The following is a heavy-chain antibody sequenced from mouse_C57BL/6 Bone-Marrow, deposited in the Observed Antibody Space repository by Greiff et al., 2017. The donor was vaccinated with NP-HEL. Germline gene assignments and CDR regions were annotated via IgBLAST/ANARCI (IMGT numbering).Heavy chain of an antibody. Sequence: VQLQQSGTVLARPGASVKMSCKTSGYTFTSYWMHWVKQRPGQGLEWIGAIYPGNSDSSYNQKFKGKAKLTAVTSASTAYMELSSLTNEDSAVYYCTRYDGYYETWFAYWGQGTLVTVSA. CDR1: GYTFTSYW. CDR2: IYPGNSDS. J-gene: IGHJ3*01. V-gene: IGHV1-5*01. D-gene: IGHD2-3*01. CDR3: TRYDGYYETWFAY.